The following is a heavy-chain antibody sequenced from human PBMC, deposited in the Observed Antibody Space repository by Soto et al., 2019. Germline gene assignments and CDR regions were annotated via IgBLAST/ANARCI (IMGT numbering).Heavy chain of an antibody. Sequence: QLQLQESGSGLVKPSQTLSLTCAVSGGSISSGGYSWSWIRQPPGKGLEWIGYIYHSGSTYYNPSLKSRVTIAVDRSKNQFSLKLSSVPAADTAVYYCARDGVVNLNYGMDVWGQGTTGTVSS. V-gene: IGHV4-30-2*01. D-gene: IGHD3-16*01. CDR2: IYHSGST. CDR1: GGSISSGGYS. CDR3: ARDGVVNLNYGMDV. J-gene: IGHJ6*02.